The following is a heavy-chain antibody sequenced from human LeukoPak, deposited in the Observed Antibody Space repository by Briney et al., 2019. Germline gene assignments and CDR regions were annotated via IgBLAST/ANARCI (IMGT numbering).Heavy chain of an antibody. CDR2: IYYSGST. D-gene: IGHD1-14*01. Sequence: SETLSLTCTVSGGSISSYYWAWIRQPPGKGLEWIGNIYYSGSTYYNPSLKSRLTISVDTSKNQFSLKLTSVTAADTAVYYCARLNKPGWFDPWGQGTLVTVSS. V-gene: IGHV4-39*01. CDR1: GGSISSYY. CDR3: ARLNKPGWFDP. J-gene: IGHJ5*02.